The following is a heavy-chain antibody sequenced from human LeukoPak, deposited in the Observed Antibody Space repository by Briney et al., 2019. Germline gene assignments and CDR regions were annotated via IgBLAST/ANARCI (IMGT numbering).Heavy chain of an antibody. V-gene: IGHV3-7*03. D-gene: IGHD3-9*01. CDR3: ARDYTGYFP. CDR1: GFAFSSYW. Sequence: GGSLRLSCEASGFAFSSYWMSWVRQAPGKGLEWVANIKTDGSEKYYVDSVKGRFTISRDNAKNSLYLQMNSLRAEDTAVYYCARDYTGYFPWGQGTLVIVSS. J-gene: IGHJ5*02. CDR2: IKTDGSEK.